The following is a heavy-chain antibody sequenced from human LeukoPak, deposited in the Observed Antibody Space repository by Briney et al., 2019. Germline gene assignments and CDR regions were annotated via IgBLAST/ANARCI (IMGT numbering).Heavy chain of an antibody. V-gene: IGHV3-53*01. D-gene: IGHD1-14*01. CDR2: LYSDGNT. CDR3: ARGVEPLAANTLAY. Sequence: GGSLRLSCAASGFTVITNDMTWVRQAPGKGLEWVSVLYSDGNTKYADSVQGRLTISRDNSKNNLYLEMNSLSPDDTAVYYCARGVEPLAANTLAYWGQGTLVTVSS. CDR1: GFTVITND. J-gene: IGHJ4*02.